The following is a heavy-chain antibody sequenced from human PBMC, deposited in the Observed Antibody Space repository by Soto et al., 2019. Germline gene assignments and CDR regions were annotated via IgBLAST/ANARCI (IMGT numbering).Heavy chain of an antibody. CDR3: VVRGSAFDI. Sequence: GGSLRLSCSASGFTFRGAGIYWVRQAPGKGLEHVSGISNDGVRTDYADSVKGRFTISGDKSKNTLSLQMSSLRAEDTAVYYCVVRGSAFDIWGQGTMVTVSS. V-gene: IGHV3-64D*08. CDR2: ISNDGVRT. CDR1: GFTFRGAG. J-gene: IGHJ3*02. D-gene: IGHD3-10*01.